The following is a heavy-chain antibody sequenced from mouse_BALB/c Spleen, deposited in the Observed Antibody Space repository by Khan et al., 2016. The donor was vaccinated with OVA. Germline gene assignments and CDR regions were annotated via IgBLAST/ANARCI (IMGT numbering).Heavy chain of an antibody. Sequence: VQLQQSGAELVRPGASVKLSCKTSGYIFTSYWIHWVKQRSGQGLEWIARIYPGTNNTYYNENLKDRATLTADKSSSTAYMQLNSLKSEDSAVYCCAREEALYYFDYWGQGTTLTVSS. CDR2: IYPGTNNT. CDR1: GYIFTSYW. V-gene: IGHV1S132*01. D-gene: IGHD3-2*02. CDR3: AREEALYYFDY. J-gene: IGHJ2*01.